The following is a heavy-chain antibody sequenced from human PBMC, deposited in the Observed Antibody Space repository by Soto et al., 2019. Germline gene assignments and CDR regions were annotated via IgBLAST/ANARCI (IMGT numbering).Heavy chain of an antibody. CDR3: ARDIVVVPAAIFGGSYGMDV. CDR2: IYYSGST. D-gene: IGHD2-2*01. V-gene: IGHV4-31*03. Sequence: QVQLQESGPGLVKPSQTLSLTCTVSGGSISSGGYYWSWIRQHPGKGLEWIGYIYYSGSTYYNPSLKSRVTISVETSKNQFSLKLSSVTAADTAVYYCARDIVVVPAAIFGGSYGMDVWGQGTTVTVSS. CDR1: GGSISSGGYY. J-gene: IGHJ6*02.